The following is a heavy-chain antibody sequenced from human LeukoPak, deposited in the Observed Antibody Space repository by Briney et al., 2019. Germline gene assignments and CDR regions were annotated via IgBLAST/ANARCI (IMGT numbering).Heavy chain of an antibody. V-gene: IGHV3-30*18. J-gene: IGHJ4*02. CDR3: AKDMQQLAR. D-gene: IGHD6-13*01. Sequence: PGGSLRLSCAASGFTFSSYGMHWVRQAPGKGLEWVAVISYDGSNKYYADSVKGRFTISRDNSKNTLYLQMNSLRAEDTAVYYCAKDMQQLARWGQGTLVTVSS. CDR2: ISYDGSNK. CDR1: GFTFSSYG.